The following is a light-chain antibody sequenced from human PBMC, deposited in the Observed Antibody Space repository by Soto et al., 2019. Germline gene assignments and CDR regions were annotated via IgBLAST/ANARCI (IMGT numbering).Light chain of an antibody. Sequence: VSPAFRARLTVSLRRWAKLPCRAGQSVSNNYLAWYQQKPGQAPRLLIYGASNRATGIPDRFSGSGSGTNFTLTISRLEPEEFAVYYGQQYGSSGTFGQGTKVDIK. CDR1: QSVSNNY. CDR2: GAS. CDR3: QQYGSSGT. V-gene: IGKV3-20*01. J-gene: IGKJ1*01.